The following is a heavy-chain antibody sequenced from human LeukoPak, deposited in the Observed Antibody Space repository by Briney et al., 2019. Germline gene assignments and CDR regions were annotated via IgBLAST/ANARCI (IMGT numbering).Heavy chain of an antibody. CDR1: GFTFDDYA. Sequence: PGRSLRLSCAASGFTFDDYAMPWVRQAPGKGLEWVSGISWNSGSIGYADSVKGRFTISRDNAKNSLYLQMNSLRAEDTAVYYCARVLTDYGDYVGLDYWGQGTLVTVSS. J-gene: IGHJ4*02. CDR2: ISWNSGSI. D-gene: IGHD4-17*01. V-gene: IGHV3-9*01. CDR3: ARVLTDYGDYVGLDY.